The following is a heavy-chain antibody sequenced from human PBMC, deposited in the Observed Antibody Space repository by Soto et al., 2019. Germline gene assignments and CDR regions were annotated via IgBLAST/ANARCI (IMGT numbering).Heavy chain of an antibody. J-gene: IGHJ4*02. D-gene: IGHD4-17*01. CDR1: GGSVTNSSYY. V-gene: IGHV4-39*01. CDR2: VYYRGRS. CDR3: VSQRTTVPTQAYFDY. Sequence: PSETLSLTCTVSGGSVTNSSYYWGWIRQSPGKGLEWIGSVYYRGRSYSKSSVKSRVTISVDTSKNGFSLSLNSVTASDTAVYFCVSQRTTVPTQAYFDYWGPGALVTVSS.